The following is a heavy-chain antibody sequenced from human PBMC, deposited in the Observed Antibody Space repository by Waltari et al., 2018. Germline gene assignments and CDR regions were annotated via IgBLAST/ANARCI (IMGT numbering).Heavy chain of an antibody. D-gene: IGHD3-16*01. CDR2: INYGGSS. J-gene: IGHJ3*01. CDR3: AKQLVDVWDGLGGFEV. Sequence: VQLQQWGAGLLRPSETLSLTCAVNGGSLSGSFWSWFRQAPGKGLEWIAEINYGGSSNADPSLESRVTISVDTAKNQIFLKMNSVTAADTGLYYCAKQLVDVWDGLGGFEVWGQGTMITVSS. V-gene: IGHV4-34*01. CDR1: GGSLSGSF.